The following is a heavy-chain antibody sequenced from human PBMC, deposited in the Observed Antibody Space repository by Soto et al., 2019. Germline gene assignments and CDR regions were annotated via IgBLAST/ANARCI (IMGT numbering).Heavy chain of an antibody. J-gene: IGHJ4*02. CDR1: GYSFGNYW. V-gene: IGHV5-51*01. Sequence: PGESLKISCKASGYSFGNYWIGWVRQMPGKGLEWMAIISPGDSESRYSPSFQGQVTISADKSISTAYLQWNSLKASDTAMYYCARPSNNYVAYWGQGTLVTVS. CDR2: ISPGDSES. CDR3: ARPSNNYVAY.